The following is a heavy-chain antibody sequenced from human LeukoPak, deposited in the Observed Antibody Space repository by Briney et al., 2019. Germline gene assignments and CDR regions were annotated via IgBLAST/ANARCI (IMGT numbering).Heavy chain of an antibody. CDR1: GGSFSGYY. Sequence: SETLSLTCAVYGGSFSGYYWSWIRQPPGNGLEWIGEINHSGSTNYNPSLKSRVTISVDTSKNQFSLKLSSVTAADTAVYYCARGYSNYYDSSGYCFDYWGQGTLVTVSS. D-gene: IGHD3-22*01. J-gene: IGHJ4*02. CDR3: ARGYSNYYDSSGYCFDY. CDR2: INHSGST. V-gene: IGHV4-34*01.